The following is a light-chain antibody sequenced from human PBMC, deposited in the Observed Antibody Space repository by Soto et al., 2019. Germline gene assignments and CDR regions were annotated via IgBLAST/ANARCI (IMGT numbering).Light chain of an antibody. CDR2: KVS. Sequence: DVVMSQSPLSLPVTLGQPASISCRSSQSLVYVNGDTYLDWFQHRPGQSPRRLIYKVSNRDSGVPDRFSGSGSGPDFTLKISRVEAEDVGVYYCMQGTHLPYTFGQGTKLEIK. J-gene: IGKJ2*01. V-gene: IGKV2-30*01. CDR1: QSLVYVNGDTY. CDR3: MQGTHLPYT.